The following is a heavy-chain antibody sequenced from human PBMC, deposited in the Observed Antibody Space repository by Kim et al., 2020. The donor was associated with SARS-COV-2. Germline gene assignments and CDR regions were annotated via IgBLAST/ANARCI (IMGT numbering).Heavy chain of an antibody. CDR1: GYSFTSYW. CDR2: IDPSDSYT. V-gene: IGHV5-10-1*01. D-gene: IGHD2-2*01. Sequence: GESLKISCKGSGYSFTSYWISWVRQMPGKGLEWMGRIDPSDSYTNYSPSFQGHVTISADKSISTAYLQWSSLKASDTAMYYCARAPWGVVVPAAIAFDPWGQGTLVTVSS. J-gene: IGHJ5*02. CDR3: ARAPWGVVVPAAIAFDP.